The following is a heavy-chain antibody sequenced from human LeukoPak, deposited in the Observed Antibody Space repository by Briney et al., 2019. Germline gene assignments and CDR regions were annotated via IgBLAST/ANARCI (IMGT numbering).Heavy chain of an antibody. V-gene: IGHV5-51*01. CDR2: IYPGDSET. CDR1: GYNFTRYW. CDR3: ARGGITRSAPFDY. Sequence: GESLKIFCYGSGYNFTRYWIGWVRQMPGQGLEWMGIIYPGDSETRYSPSFQDQVTISADKSISTAYLQWSSLKASDTTMYYCARGGITRSAPFDYWGQGALVTVSS. J-gene: IGHJ4*02. D-gene: IGHD1-14*01.